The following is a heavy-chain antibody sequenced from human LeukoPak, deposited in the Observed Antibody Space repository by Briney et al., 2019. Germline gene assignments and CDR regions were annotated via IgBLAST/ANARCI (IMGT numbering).Heavy chain of an antibody. CDR2: LRFDGNNK. Sequence: GGSLRISCAASGFTFSAYGMHWVRQAPGKGLEWVAFLRFDGNNKYYTDSVKGRFTISRDNSKNTLYLQMHSLRPEDTAVYYSAKDFVYSSSTYNWFDAWGQGTLVTVSS. V-gene: IGHV3-30*02. D-gene: IGHD6-6*01. CDR1: GFTFSAYG. J-gene: IGHJ5*02. CDR3: AKDFVYSSSTYNWFDA.